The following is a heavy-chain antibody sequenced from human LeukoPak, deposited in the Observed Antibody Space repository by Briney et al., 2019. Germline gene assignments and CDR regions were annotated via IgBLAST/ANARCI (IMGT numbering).Heavy chain of an antibody. CDR3: ARGEGSSGYYYGSYHYSMDV. V-gene: IGHV4-30-4*01. CDR1: GGSVSSGDYY. D-gene: IGHD3-22*01. J-gene: IGHJ6*02. Sequence: SQTLSLTCTVSGGSVSSGDYYWTWIRQSPGRGLEWIGYIYYSGSTHYNPSLKSRVTISVDTSRNQFSLKLRSVTAADTAVYYCARGEGSSGYYYGSYHYSMDVWGQGTTVTVSS. CDR2: IYYSGST.